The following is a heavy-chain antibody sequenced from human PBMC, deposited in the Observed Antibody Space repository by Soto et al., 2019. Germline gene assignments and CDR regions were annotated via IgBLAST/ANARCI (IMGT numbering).Heavy chain of an antibody. J-gene: IGHJ5*02. CDR1: GGTFSSYA. D-gene: IGHD3-10*01. CDR2: IIPIFGTA. V-gene: IGHV1-69*06. Sequence: QVQLVQSGAEVKKPGSSVKVSCKASGGTFSSYAISWVRQAPGQGLEWMGGIIPIFGTANYAQKFQGRVTIDEGKSRSTAYMAVSSVRCEDTAVYYCERGVGYGSGSYTWEDWSAHWGKGTLVTVSS. CDR3: ERGVGYGSGSYTWEDWSAH.